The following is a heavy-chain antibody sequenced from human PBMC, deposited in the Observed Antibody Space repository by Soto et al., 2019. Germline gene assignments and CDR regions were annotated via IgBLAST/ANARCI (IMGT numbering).Heavy chain of an antibody. CDR3: ARRGSGSYYDY. CDR2: ISGSGDST. J-gene: IGHJ4*02. CDR1: GFTFSSNA. V-gene: IGHV3-23*01. D-gene: IGHD1-26*01. Sequence: EVQLLESGGGLVQPGGSLRPSCAASGFTFSSNAISGVRQPPVKGLEWVSPISGSGDSTYYADSVKGRFTISRDNSKNTLYLQMNSLRAEDTAVYYCARRGSGSYYDYWGQGTLVTVSS.